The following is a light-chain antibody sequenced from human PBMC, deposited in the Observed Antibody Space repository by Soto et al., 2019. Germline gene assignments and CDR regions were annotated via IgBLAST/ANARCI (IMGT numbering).Light chain of an antibody. Sequence: QSALTQPPSASGSPGQSVTISCTGTSSDVGGYNYVSWYQQHPGKAPKVIIYEVSKRPSGVPDRFSGSKSCSTASLTVSGLQAEDEDDYYCSSYAVTNILVFGTGTKVTVL. CDR1: SSDVGGYNY. CDR2: EVS. CDR3: SSYAVTNILV. J-gene: IGLJ1*01. V-gene: IGLV2-8*01.